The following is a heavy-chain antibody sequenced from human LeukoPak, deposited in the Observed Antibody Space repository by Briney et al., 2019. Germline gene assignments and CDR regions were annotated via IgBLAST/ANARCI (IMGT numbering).Heavy chain of an antibody. CDR3: ARGRAPYYDFWSGPLDY. J-gene: IGHJ4*02. CDR1: GYTFTAFY. CDR2: INSNNGDT. Sequence: GASVKVSCKTSGYTFTAFYIHWVRQAPGQGLEWMGCINSNNGDTNSAQKFQDRVTMTRDTSISTAYMELSRLRSDDTAVYYCARGRAPYYDFWSGPLDYWGQGTLVTVSS. D-gene: IGHD3-3*01. V-gene: IGHV1-2*02.